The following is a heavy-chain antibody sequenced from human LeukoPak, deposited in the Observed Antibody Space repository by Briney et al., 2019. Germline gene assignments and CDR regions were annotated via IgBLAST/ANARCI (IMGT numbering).Heavy chain of an antibody. V-gene: IGHV3-23*01. CDR3: AKDRSGSFPNWFDP. Sequence: GGSLRLSCAASGFTFSSYAMSWVRQAPGKGLEWVSAISGSGGSTYYADSVKGRFTISRDNSKNTLCLQMNSLRGEDTAVYYCAKDRSGSFPNWFDPWGQGTLVTVSS. D-gene: IGHD3-10*01. CDR2: ISGSGGST. J-gene: IGHJ5*02. CDR1: GFTFSSYA.